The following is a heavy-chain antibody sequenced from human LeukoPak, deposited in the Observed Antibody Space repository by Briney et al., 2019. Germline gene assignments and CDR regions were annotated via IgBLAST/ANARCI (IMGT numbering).Heavy chain of an antibody. Sequence: GGSLRLSCAASGFTFSSYGMHWVRQAPGKGLEWEAVIWYDGSNKYYADSVKGRFTISRDNSKNTLYLQMNSLRAEDTAVYYCAKDGHCSGGSCYSYYFDYWGQGTLVTVSS. V-gene: IGHV3-33*06. J-gene: IGHJ4*02. D-gene: IGHD2-15*01. CDR3: AKDGHCSGGSCYSYYFDY. CDR2: IWYDGSNK. CDR1: GFTFSSYG.